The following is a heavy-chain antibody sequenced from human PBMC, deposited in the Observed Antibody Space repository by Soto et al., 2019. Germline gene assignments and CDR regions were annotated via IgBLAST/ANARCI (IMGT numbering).Heavy chain of an antibody. V-gene: IGHV3-11*05. D-gene: IGHD6-13*01. CDR3: ARDLFGSSSTCPDY. Sequence: QVQLVESGGGLVKPGGSLRLSCAASGFTFSDYYMSWIRQAPGKGLEWVSYISSSSSYTNDADSVKGRFTISRDNAKNSLYLQMNSLRAEDTAVYYCARDLFGSSSTCPDYWGQGTLFTVSS. J-gene: IGHJ4*02. CDR2: ISSSSSYT. CDR1: GFTFSDYY.